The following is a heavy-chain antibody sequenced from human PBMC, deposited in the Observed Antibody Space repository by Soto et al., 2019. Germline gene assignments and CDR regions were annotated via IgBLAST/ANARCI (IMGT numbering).Heavy chain of an antibody. J-gene: IGHJ6*02. Sequence: ASVKVSCKASGYSFTDYHIHWVRQTPVQGLEWLGRINPKSGGTSTAQKFQGWVTMTTDTSISTASMELTRLTSDDTAIYYCARGDSTDCSNGVCSFFYTHYKDVWGQGTTVTVSS. CDR1: GYSFTDYH. D-gene: IGHD2-8*01. CDR2: INPKSGGT. V-gene: IGHV1-2*04. CDR3: ARGDSTDCSNGVCSFFYTHYKDV.